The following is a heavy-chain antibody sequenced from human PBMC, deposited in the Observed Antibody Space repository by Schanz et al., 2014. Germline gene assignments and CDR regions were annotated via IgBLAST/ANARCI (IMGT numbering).Heavy chain of an antibody. Sequence: EVQLAESGGGLVQPGGSLRLSCTASGFTFSDYWMSWVRQAPGKGPEWVANIKHDGSVKDYVDSVKGRFTISRDNAKNSLFLQMNSLRPEDTAVYYCARGGFGEVSYFDYWGQGTLVTVSS. V-gene: IGHV3-7*02. CDR2: IKHDGSVK. CDR1: GFTFSDYW. J-gene: IGHJ4*02. D-gene: IGHD3-10*01. CDR3: ARGGFGEVSYFDY.